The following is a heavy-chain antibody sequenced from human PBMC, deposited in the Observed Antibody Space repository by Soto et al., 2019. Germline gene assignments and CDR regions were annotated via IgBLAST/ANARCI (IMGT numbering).Heavy chain of an antibody. V-gene: IGHV3-21*01. J-gene: IGHJ4*02. CDR3: ARFVSATAINDH. CDR2: ISSSSSYI. Sequence: PGGSLRLSCAASGFTFRTYSMNWVRQAPGKGLEWVSLISSSSSYIYYADSLKGRFTISRDNAKNSLYLEMNNLRAEDTAVHYCARFVSATAINDHWGQGTLVTVSS. CDR1: GFTFRTYS. D-gene: IGHD2-21*02.